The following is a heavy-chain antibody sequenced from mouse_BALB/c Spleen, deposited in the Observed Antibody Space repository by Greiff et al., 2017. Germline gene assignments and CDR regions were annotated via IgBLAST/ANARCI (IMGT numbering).Heavy chain of an antibody. CDR2: IDPANGNT. Sequence: DVQLQESGAELVKPGASVKLSCTASGFNIKDTYMHWVKQRPEQGLEWIGRIDPANGNTKYDPKFQGKATITADTSSNTAYLQLSSLTSEDTAVYYCARKGLRRGYYAMDYWGQGTSVTVSS. CDR1: GFNIKDTY. V-gene: IGHV14-3*02. CDR3: ARKGLRRGYYAMDY. J-gene: IGHJ4*01. D-gene: IGHD3-1*01.